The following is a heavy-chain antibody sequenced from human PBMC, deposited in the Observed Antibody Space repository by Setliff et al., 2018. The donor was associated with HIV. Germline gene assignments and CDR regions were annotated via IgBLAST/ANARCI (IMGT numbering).Heavy chain of an antibody. V-gene: IGHV3-43*01. CDR3: ARDWRSGYDLNFDY. J-gene: IGHJ4*02. CDR2: ISLDGSST. Sequence: PGGSLRLSCVASGFAFDDYSMHWVRQAPGKGLEWVSLISLDGSSTFYADSVKGRFTISRDNAKNSLYLQMNSLRAEDTAMYYCARDWRSGYDLNFDYWGQGTLVTVSS. CDR1: GFAFDDYS. D-gene: IGHD5-12*01.